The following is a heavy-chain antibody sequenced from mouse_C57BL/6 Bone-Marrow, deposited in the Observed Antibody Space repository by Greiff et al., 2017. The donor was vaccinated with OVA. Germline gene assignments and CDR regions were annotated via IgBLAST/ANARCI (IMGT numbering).Heavy chain of an antibody. CDR3: ARGGYDYAVAGWCYFDY. J-gene: IGHJ2*01. V-gene: IGHV3-8*01. Sequence: VQLKESGPGLAKPSQTLSLTCSVTGYSITSDYWNWIRKFPGNKLEYIGYISYSGSTYYNPSLKSRISIIRDTSKNQYYLQLNSVTTEDTATYYCARGGYDYAVAGWCYFDYWGQGTTLTVSS. CDR2: ISYSGST. D-gene: IGHD2-4*01. CDR1: GYSITSDY.